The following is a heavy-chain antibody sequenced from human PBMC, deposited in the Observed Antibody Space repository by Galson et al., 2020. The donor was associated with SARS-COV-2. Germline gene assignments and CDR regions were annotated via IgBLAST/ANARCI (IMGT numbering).Heavy chain of an antibody. Sequence: SQTLSLTCAISGDSVSSNSAAWNWIRQSPSRGLEWLGRTYYRSKWYNDYAVSVTSRITINPDTSKNQFSLQLSSVTPEDTAVYYCARRGAYQGACHSWGPGTMVTVFS. D-gene: IGHD2-2*01. J-gene: IGHJ3*02. CDR3: ARRGAYQGACHS. CDR2: TYYRSKWYN. V-gene: IGHV6-1*01. CDR1: GDSVSSNSAA.